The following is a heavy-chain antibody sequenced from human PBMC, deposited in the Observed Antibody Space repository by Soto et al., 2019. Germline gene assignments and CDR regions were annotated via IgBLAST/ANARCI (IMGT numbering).Heavy chain of an antibody. D-gene: IGHD3-3*01. Sequence: QVQLVQSGAEVKKPGASVTVSCKAAGNAFISYGISWVRQAPGQGLEWMGWISTHNGDTNNAPNLQGRITMSTDTSTNTAYMELRSLRPDDTAVYYCATDERGYCRRSHCHYFDHWGEGTLVTVSS. CDR3: ATDERGYCRRSHCHYFDH. J-gene: IGHJ4*02. CDR2: ISTHNGDT. CDR1: GNAFISYG. V-gene: IGHV1-18*04.